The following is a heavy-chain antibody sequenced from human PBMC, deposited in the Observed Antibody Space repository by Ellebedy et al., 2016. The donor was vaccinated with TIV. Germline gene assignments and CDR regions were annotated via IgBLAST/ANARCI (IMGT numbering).Heavy chain of an antibody. CDR1: GGSITDYY. CDR2: MMHSGDA. V-gene: IGHV4-34*01. D-gene: IGHD1-26*01. J-gene: IGHJ4*02. Sequence: SETLSLXXTVSGGSITDYYWSWIRQPPGKGLEWIGEMMHSGDASYNPSLKSRVTISVDTSKNQFSLKLSSVTAADTAVYYCARGRGGSYSIPFDYWGQGTLVTVSS. CDR3: ARGRGGSYSIPFDY.